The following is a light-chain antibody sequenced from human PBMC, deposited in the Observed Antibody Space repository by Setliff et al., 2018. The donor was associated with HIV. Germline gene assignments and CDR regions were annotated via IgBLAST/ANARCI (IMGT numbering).Light chain of an antibody. J-gene: IGLJ1*01. Sequence: SALTQPASVSGSPGQSITIFCIGTISDVGGYNYVSWYQQYPGKAPKLMIYEVSNRPSGVSNRFSGSKSGNTASLTISGLQGEDEADYYCGSYTSSNTPYVFGTGTKVTVL. CDR3: GSYTSSNTPYV. V-gene: IGLV2-14*01. CDR1: ISDVGGYNY. CDR2: EVS.